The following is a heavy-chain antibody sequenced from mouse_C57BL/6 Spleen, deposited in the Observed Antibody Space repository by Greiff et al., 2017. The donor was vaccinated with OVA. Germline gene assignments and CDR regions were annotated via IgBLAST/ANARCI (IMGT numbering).Heavy chain of an antibody. J-gene: IGHJ4*01. CDR1: GYAFTNYL. CDR2: INPGSGGT. Sequence: QVQLQQPGAELVRPGTSVKVSCKASGYAFTNYLIEWVKQRPGQGLEWIGVINPGSGGTNYNEKFKGKATLTADKSSSPAYMQLSSLTSEDSAVYFCVRGGKDYDGDYCDMDDWGPGTSVTVSS. D-gene: IGHD2-4*01. V-gene: IGHV1-54*01. CDR3: VRGGKDYDGDYCDMDD.